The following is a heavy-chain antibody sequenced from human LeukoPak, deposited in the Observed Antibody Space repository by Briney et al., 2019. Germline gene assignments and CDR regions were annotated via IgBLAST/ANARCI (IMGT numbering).Heavy chain of an antibody. D-gene: IGHD3-22*01. CDR1: GFTVSSNY. Sequence: AGGSLRLSCAASGFTVSSNYMSWVRQAPGEGLEWVTVIYRGGSKYYADSVKGRFTISRDNSKNTLYLQMNSLRAEDTAVYYCARALNYYDSSAPCYYYYMDVWGKGTTVTVSS. J-gene: IGHJ6*03. CDR3: ARALNYYDSSAPCYYYYMDV. V-gene: IGHV3-53*01. CDR2: IYRGGSK.